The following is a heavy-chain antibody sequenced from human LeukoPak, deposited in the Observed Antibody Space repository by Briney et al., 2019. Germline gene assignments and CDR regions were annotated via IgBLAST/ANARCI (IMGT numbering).Heavy chain of an antibody. J-gene: IGHJ4*02. CDR1: GFTFSSYG. Sequence: GGSLRLXCAASGFTFSSYGMHWVRLAPGKGLEGVAVIWYDGSNKYYADSVKGRFTISRDNSKNTLYLQMNSLRAEDTAVYYCAKELYSSSWSYYFDYWGQGTLVTVSS. CDR3: AKELYSSSWSYYFDY. D-gene: IGHD6-13*01. V-gene: IGHV3-33*06. CDR2: IWYDGSNK.